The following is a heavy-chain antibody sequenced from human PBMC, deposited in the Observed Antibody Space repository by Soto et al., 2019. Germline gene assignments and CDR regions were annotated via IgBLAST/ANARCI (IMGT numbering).Heavy chain of an antibody. V-gene: IGHV1-69*02. D-gene: IGHD6-13*01. CDR3: ASGRQQLVPVEFDY. CDR2: IIPILGIA. CDR1: GGTFSSYT. Sequence: QVQLVQSGAEVKKPGSSVKVSCKASGGTFSSYTISWVRQAPGQGLEWMGRIIPILGIANYAQKFQGRVTSTADKSTSTAYMELSSLRSEDTAVYYCASGRQQLVPVEFDYWGQGTLVTVSS. J-gene: IGHJ4*02.